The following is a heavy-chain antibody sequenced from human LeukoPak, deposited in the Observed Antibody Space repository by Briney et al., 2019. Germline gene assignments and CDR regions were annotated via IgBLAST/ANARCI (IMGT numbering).Heavy chain of an antibody. CDR1: GGSISSYY. Sequence: PSETLSLTCTVSGGSISSYYWSWIRQPPGKGLEWIRYIYYSGSTNYNPSLKSRVTITVDTSKNQFSLKLSSVTAADTAVYYCAREYCTSSSCRFDYWGQGTLVTVSS. CDR2: IYYSGST. CDR3: AREYCTSSSCRFDY. V-gene: IGHV4-59*01. J-gene: IGHJ4*02. D-gene: IGHD2-2*01.